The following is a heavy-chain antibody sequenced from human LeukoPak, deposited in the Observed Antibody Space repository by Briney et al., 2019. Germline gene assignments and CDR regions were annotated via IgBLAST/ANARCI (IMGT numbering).Heavy chain of an antibody. V-gene: IGHV1-2*02. D-gene: IGHD5-18*01. CDR3: AREFSHVDTAMKSAFDI. J-gene: IGHJ3*02. CDR1: GYTFTGYY. CDR2: INPNSGGT. Sequence: GASVKVSCKASGYTFTGYYMHWVRQAPGQGLEWMGWINPNSGGTNYAQKFQGRVTMTRDTSISTAYMELSRLRSDDTAVYYCAREFSHVDTAMKSAFDIWGQGTMVTVSS.